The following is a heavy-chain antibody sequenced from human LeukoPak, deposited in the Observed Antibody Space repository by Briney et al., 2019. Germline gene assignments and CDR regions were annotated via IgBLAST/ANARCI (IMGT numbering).Heavy chain of an antibody. J-gene: IGHJ4*02. V-gene: IGHV3-20*04. Sequence: GGSLRLSCAASGFTFDDYGMSWVRQAPGKGLEWLSGINWNGGSTGYADSVKGRFTISRDNAKNSLYLQMNSLRAEDTALYYFARPSTGEFDYWGQGTLVTGSS. CDR1: GFTFDDYG. CDR3: ARPSTGEFDY. D-gene: IGHD7-27*01. CDR2: INWNGGST.